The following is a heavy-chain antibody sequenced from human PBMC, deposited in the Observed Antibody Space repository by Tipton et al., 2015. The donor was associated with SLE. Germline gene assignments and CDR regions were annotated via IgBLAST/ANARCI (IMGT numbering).Heavy chain of an antibody. CDR2: IYHSGST. J-gene: IGHJ4*02. CDR3: ARDGAQAFDY. V-gene: IGHV4-38-2*02. Sequence: TLSLTCAVSGYSISSGYYWGWIRQPPGKGLEWIGSIYHSGSTYYNPSLKSRVTISVNTSKNQFSLKLSSVTAADTAVYYCARDGAQAFDYWGQGTLVTVSS. CDR1: GYSISSGYY.